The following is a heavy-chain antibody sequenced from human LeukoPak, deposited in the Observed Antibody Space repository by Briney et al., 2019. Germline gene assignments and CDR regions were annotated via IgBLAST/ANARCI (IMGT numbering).Heavy chain of an antibody. D-gene: IGHD1-1*01. CDR1: GFIVSNNY. J-gene: IGHJ4*02. V-gene: IGHV3-53*01. Sequence: GGSLRLSCAASGFIVSNNYMSWVRQAPGKGLEWVSVIYSGGSTYYADSVKGRFTISRDNSTNMVYLQMNSLRAEDTAVYFCATTETYTTLDYWGQGTLVTVSS. CDR3: ATTETYTTLDY. CDR2: IYSGGST.